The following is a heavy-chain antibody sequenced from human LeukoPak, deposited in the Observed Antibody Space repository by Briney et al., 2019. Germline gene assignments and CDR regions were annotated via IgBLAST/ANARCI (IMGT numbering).Heavy chain of an antibody. Sequence: GGSLRLSCAASGFTFSSYGMHWVRQAPGKGLEWVAVIWYDGSNKYYADSVKGRFTISRDNSKNTLYLQMNNLRVEDTAVYYCARPPSGIALYYFDYWGQGTLVTVSS. J-gene: IGHJ4*02. D-gene: IGHD6-13*01. CDR3: ARPPSGIALYYFDY. CDR1: GFTFSSYG. CDR2: IWYDGSNK. V-gene: IGHV3-33*01.